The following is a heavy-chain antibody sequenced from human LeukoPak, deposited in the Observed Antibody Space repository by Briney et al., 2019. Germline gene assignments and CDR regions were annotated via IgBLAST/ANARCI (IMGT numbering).Heavy chain of an antibody. CDR2: ISSSGSTT. V-gene: IGHV3-21*01. CDR1: GFTFSNAW. J-gene: IGHJ4*02. CDR3: VRGDSRDY. Sequence: PGGSLRLSCAASGFTFSNAWMNWVRQAPGKGLEWVSSISSSGSTTHYADSVKGRFTISRDNAKNSLYLQMNSLRVEDTAEYYCVRGDSRDYWGQGTLVTVSS. D-gene: IGHD3-22*01.